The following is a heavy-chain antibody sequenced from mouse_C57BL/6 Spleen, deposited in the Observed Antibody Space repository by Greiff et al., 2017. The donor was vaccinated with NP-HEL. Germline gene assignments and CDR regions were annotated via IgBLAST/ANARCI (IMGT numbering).Heavy chain of an antibody. CDR1: GYTFTSYW. D-gene: IGHD1-1*01. CDR3: ARDGGSSLAWFAY. J-gene: IGHJ3*01. V-gene: IGHV1-64*01. Sequence: QVQLQQPGAELVKPGASVKLSCKASGYTFTSYWMHWVKQKPGQGLEWIGMIHPNSGSTNYNEKFKSKATLTVDKSSSTAYMQLSSLTSEDSAVYYCARDGGSSLAWFAYWGQGTLVTVSA. CDR2: IHPNSGST.